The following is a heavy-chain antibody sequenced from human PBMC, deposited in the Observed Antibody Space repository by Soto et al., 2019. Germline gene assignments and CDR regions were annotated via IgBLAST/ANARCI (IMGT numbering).Heavy chain of an antibody. CDR1: RYHFTNHW. V-gene: IGHV5-51*01. CDR3: ARPIGALSTTDFTY. CDR2: IYPSDSDT. J-gene: IGHJ4*02. Sequence: GESLKISWKGSRYHFTNHWNGWVRPTPGKGLEWMGFIYPSDSDTRYSPSFQGQVTISADKSISTAYLQWSSLKASDTAMYYCARPIGALSTTDFTYWGQGTLVTVS. D-gene: IGHD3-22*01.